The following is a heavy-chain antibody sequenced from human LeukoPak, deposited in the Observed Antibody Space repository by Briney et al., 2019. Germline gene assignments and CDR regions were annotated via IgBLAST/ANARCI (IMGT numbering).Heavy chain of an antibody. CDR3: ARDGDIVVVENYYGMDV. D-gene: IGHD2-15*01. CDR1: GYTFTSYA. CDR2: INTNTGNP. V-gene: IGHV7-4-1*02. Sequence: GASVKVPCKASGYTFTSYAMNWVRQAPGQGLEWMGWINTNTGNPTYAQGFTGRFVFSLDTSVSTAYLQISSLKAEDTAVYYCARDGDIVVVENYYGMDVWGQGTTVTVSS. J-gene: IGHJ6*02.